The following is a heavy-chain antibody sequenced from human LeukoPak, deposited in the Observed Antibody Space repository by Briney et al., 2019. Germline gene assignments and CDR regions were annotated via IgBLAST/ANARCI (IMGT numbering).Heavy chain of an antibody. CDR2: ISGSGDST. D-gene: IGHD6-19*01. V-gene: IGHV3-23*01. CDR3: AKLVAGSDY. CDR1: GFTFSIYG. Sequence: GGTLRLSCAASGFTFSIYGMSWVRQPPGKGLEWVSGISGSGDSTYYADSVKGRFTISRDNSKNTLYLQMNSLRAEDTAVYYCAKLVAGSDYWGQGTLVTVSS. J-gene: IGHJ4*02.